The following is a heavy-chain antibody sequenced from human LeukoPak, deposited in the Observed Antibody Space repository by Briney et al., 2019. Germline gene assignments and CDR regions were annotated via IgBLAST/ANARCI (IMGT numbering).Heavy chain of an antibody. CDR1: GGSFSGYY. CDR3: ARGTAMVKFY. J-gene: IGHJ4*02. Sequence: SETLSLTCAVYGGSFSGYYWSWIRQPPGKGLEWIGEINHSGSTNYNPSLKSRVTISVDTSKNQFSLKLSSVTAADTAVYYCARGTAMVKFYWGQGTLVTVSS. V-gene: IGHV4-34*01. CDR2: INHSGST. D-gene: IGHD5-18*01.